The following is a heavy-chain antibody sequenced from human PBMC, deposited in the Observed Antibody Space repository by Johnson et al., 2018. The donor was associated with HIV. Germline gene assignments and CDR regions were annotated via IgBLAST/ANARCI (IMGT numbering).Heavy chain of an antibody. CDR2: LSGSGGST. Sequence: VQLVESGGGLVQPGGSLRLSCAASGFTFSSYAMSWVRQAPGKGLEWVSALSGSGGSTYYADSVKGRFTISRDNSKNRLYLQMNSLRAEDTAVYFCARGVKQQLSVVDACDIWGQGTMVTVSS. V-gene: IGHV3-23*04. CDR3: ARGVKQQLSVVDACDI. D-gene: IGHD6-13*01. CDR1: GFTFSSYA. J-gene: IGHJ3*02.